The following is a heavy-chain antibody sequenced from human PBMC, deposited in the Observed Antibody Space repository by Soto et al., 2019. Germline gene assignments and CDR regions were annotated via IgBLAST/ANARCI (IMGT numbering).Heavy chain of an antibody. CDR2: IDPSDSYT. V-gene: IGHV5-10-1*01. CDR3: ARHVPIPWGHPDFDY. D-gene: IGHD3-16*01. CDR1: GYSFTSYW. J-gene: IGHJ4*02. Sequence: GESLKISCKGSGYSFTSYWISWVRQMPGKGLEWMGRIDPSDSYTNYSPSFQGHVTISADKSISTAYLQWSSLKASDTAMYYCARHVPIPWGHPDFDYWGQGTLVTVSS.